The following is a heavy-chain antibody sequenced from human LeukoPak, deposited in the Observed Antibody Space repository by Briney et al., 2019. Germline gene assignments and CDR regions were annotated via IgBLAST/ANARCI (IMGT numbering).Heavy chain of an antibody. CDR2: IKQDGSEK. V-gene: IGHV3-7*01. J-gene: IGHJ4*02. CDR1: RFTLSGYW. CDR3: ARQPFDY. Sequence: GGSLRLSCAASRFTLSGYWMSWVRQAPGKGLEWVANIKQDGSEKYYVDSVKGRFTISRDNAKNSLYLQMNSLRAEDTAIYYCARQPFDYWGQGTPVTVSS.